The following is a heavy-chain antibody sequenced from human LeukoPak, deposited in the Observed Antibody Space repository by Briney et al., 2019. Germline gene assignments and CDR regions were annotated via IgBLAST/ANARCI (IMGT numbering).Heavy chain of an antibody. J-gene: IGHJ6*03. CDR1: GGTFSSYA. V-gene: IGHV1-69*05. CDR2: IIPIFGTA. CDR3: ARGHDYGDSQEPMDV. Sequence: EASGKVSCKASGGTFSSYAISWVRQAPGQGLEWMGRIIPIFGTANYAQKFQGRVTITTAESTSTAYMELSSLRSEDTAVYYCARGHDYGDSQEPMDVWGKGTTVTVSS. D-gene: IGHD4-17*01.